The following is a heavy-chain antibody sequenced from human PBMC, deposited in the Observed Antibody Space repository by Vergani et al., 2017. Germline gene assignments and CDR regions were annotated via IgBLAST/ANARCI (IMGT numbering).Heavy chain of an antibody. CDR1: GYSISSGYY. D-gene: IGHD2-21*01. J-gene: IGHJ3*02. V-gene: IGHV4-38-2*01. Sequence: QVQLQESGPGLVKPSETLSLTCAVSGYSISSGYYWSWVRQPPGKGLEWAGYIFYTGRTSYSPSLTSRVSMSIDTSKNQFSLTLYSVTAADTAVYYCARIVAVGYDAFDIWGQGTMVTVSS. CDR2: IFYTGRT. CDR3: ARIVAVGYDAFDI.